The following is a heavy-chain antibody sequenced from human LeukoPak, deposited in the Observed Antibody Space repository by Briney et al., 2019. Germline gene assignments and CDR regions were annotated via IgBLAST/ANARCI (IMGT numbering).Heavy chain of an antibody. Sequence: GGSLRLSCAASGFTFSSYAMHWVRQAPGKGLEYVSAISSNGGNTYYANSVKGRFTISRDNSKNTLYLQMNSLRAEDTAVYYCAKFFTGEYVRAFDVWGQGTMVTVSS. CDR2: ISSNGGNT. CDR3: AKFFTGEYVRAFDV. CDR1: GFTFSSYA. V-gene: IGHV3-64*01. D-gene: IGHD3-10*02. J-gene: IGHJ3*01.